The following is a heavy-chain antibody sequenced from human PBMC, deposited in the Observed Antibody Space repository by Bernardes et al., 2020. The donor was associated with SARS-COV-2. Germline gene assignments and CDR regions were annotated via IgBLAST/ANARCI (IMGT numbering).Heavy chain of an antibody. CDR1: GDSVSSSTW. Sequence: SETLSLTCAVSGDSVSSSTWWIWVRQSPGVGLEYIGETYHTGTTKYKSSLKSRVTLSVDKPNNQFSLTLTSVTAADTAVYYCVRDPPADILTGPPDYWGQGTLVTVSS. CDR2: TYHTGTT. V-gene: IGHV4-4*02. CDR3: VRDPPADILTGPPDY. D-gene: IGHD3-9*01. J-gene: IGHJ4*02.